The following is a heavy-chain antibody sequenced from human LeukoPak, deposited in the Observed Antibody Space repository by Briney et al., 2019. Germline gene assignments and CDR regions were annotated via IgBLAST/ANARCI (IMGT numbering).Heavy chain of an antibody. CDR1: GFTFSSFD. D-gene: IGHD3-9*01. CDR3: TRMRGGLTV. CDR2: IDTAGGT. J-gene: IGHJ6*02. Sequence: PGGSLRLSCEASGFTFSSFDMHWFRQVTGKGLEWVSYIDTAGGTYYPVSVKGRFTISRENAKNSLYLQMDSLRVGDTAVYYCTRMRGGLTVWGQGTTVIVSS. V-gene: IGHV3-13*01.